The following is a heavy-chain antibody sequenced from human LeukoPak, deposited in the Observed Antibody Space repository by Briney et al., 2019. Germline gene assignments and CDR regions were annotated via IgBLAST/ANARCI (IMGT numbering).Heavy chain of an antibody. D-gene: IGHD2-21*01. CDR2: ISNDGSII. CDR3: AKDGPYCGGITCYFRYFDL. Sequence: GGSLRLSCAASGFMFSDYGMHWVRQAPGKGLEWVAVISNDGSIIYYADSVKGRFTISRDNSKNTLHLQMNSLRHDDTAVYYCAKDGPYCGGITCYFRYFDLWGRGTLVTVSS. V-gene: IGHV3-30*18. CDR1: GFMFSDYG. J-gene: IGHJ2*01.